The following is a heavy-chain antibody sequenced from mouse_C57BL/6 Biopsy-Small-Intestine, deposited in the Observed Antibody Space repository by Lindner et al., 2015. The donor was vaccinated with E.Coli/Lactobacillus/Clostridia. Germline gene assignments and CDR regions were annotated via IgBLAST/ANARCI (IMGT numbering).Heavy chain of an antibody. CDR2: ISTSHGDT. J-gene: IGHJ4*01. CDR1: WLPLPPPMV. Sequence: SVKVSCKVSWLPLPPPMVSPGCDRPPGQGPEWMGWISTSHGDTDSAQKFQDRVTMTRDTSTNTAYMEMRNLRSDDTATYYCAREVRSGFSNGWYDHWGQGTLVTVSS. D-gene: IGHD3-2*02. V-gene: IGHV1-74*01. CDR3: AREVRSGFSNGWYDH.